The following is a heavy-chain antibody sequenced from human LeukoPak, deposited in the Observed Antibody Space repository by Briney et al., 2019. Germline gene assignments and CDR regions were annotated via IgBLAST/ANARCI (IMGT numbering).Heavy chain of an antibody. CDR1: GGSISSYY. CDR3: ARADSSIAVAGTGWFDP. CDR2: IYYSGST. Sequence: PSETLSLTCTVSGGSISSYYWSWIRQPPGKGLEWIGYIYYSGSTNYNPSLKSRVIISVDTSKNQFSLKLSSVTAADTAVYYCARADSSIAVAGTGWFDPWGQGTLVTVSS. V-gene: IGHV4-59*01. D-gene: IGHD6-19*01. J-gene: IGHJ5*02.